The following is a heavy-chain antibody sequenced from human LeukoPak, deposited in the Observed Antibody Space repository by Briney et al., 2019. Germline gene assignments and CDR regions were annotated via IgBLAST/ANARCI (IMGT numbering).Heavy chain of an antibody. Sequence: GGSLRLSCAASGFTFRNYAMSWVRQAPGKGLEWVSGISGSGSGTYYADSVKGRFTISRDNSKNTLYLQMNSLRAEDTAVYYCAKDRGGDCCQDLYFDLWGRGTLVTVSS. CDR3: AKDRGGDCCQDLYFDL. CDR1: GFTFRNYA. J-gene: IGHJ2*01. V-gene: IGHV3-23*01. D-gene: IGHD2-21*01. CDR2: ISGSGSGT.